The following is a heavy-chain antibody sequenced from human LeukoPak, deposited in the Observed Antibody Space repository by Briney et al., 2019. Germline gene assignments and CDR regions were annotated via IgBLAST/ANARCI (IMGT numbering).Heavy chain of an antibody. Sequence: SETLSLTCTVSGFSINSGYYWGWIRQPPGKGLEWIGTIYHSGTTYYKPSLTSRVTISQDTSNNQFSLKLNSLIAADTAVYYCAREGGRITIFGVVIRAKLYFDYWGQGTLVTVSS. D-gene: IGHD3-3*01. CDR3: AREGGRITIFGVVIRAKLYFDY. CDR2: IYHSGTT. CDR1: GFSINSGYY. V-gene: IGHV4-38-2*02. J-gene: IGHJ4*02.